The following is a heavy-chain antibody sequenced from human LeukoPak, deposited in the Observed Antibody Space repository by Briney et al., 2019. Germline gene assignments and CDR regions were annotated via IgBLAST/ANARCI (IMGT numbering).Heavy chain of an antibody. CDR1: GFTFSSYG. J-gene: IGHJ4*02. V-gene: IGHV3-23*01. CDR2: ISGSGGST. Sequence: PGGSLRLSCAASGFTFSSYGMSWVRQAPGKGLEWVSAISGSGGSTYYADSVKGRFTISRDNSKNTLYLQMNSLRAEDTAVYYCAKPQYYYGSGSYYDFDYWGQGTLVTVSS. D-gene: IGHD3-10*01. CDR3: AKPQYYYGSGSYYDFDY.